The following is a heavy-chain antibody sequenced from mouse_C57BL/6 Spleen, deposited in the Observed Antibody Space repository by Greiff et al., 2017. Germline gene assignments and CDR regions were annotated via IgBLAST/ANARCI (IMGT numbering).Heavy chain of an antibody. J-gene: IGHJ3*01. V-gene: IGHV3-6*01. CDR2: ISYDGSN. CDR1: GYSITSGYY. Sequence: EVKLMESGPGLVKPSQSLSLTCSVTGYSITSGYYWNWIRQFPGNKLEWMGYISYDGSNNYNPPLKNRISITRDTSKNQFFLKLNSVTTEDTATYYCANYYGRRFAYWGQGTLVTVSA. CDR3: ANYYGRRFAY. D-gene: IGHD1-1*01.